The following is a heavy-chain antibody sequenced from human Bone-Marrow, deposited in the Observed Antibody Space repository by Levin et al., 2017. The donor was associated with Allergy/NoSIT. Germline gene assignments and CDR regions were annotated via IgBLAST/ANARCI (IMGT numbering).Heavy chain of an antibody. CDR2: INSDGSST. Sequence: GGSLRLSCEASGFTFSTYWMHWVRQAPGEGLVWVSRINSDGSSTNYADSVKDRFTISRDNAKSTVYLQMNSLRVDDTAVYYCARGASERSPKTFDPWGQGTLVTVSS. J-gene: IGHJ5*02. CDR1: GFTFSTYW. V-gene: IGHV3-74*01. CDR3: ARGASERSPKTFDP. D-gene: IGHD3-10*01.